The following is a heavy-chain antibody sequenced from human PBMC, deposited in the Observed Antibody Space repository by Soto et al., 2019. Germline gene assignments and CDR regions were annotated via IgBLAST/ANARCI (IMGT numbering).Heavy chain of an antibody. Sequence: PGESLKISCKGSGYNFHTYRIAWVRQMPGKGLEWMGFIYPHDSDTRYSPSFRGQVTISADKSINTAYLQWTSLKASDTAIYFCARPTDYHYGMQVWGQVTTVTVSS. CDR3: ARPTDYHYGMQV. CDR1: GYNFHTYR. V-gene: IGHV5-51*01. CDR2: IYPHDSDT. D-gene: IGHD4-17*01. J-gene: IGHJ6*02.